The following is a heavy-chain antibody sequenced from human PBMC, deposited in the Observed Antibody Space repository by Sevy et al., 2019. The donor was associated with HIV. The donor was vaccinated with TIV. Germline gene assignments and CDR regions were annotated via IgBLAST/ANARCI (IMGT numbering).Heavy chain of an antibody. V-gene: IGHV3-33*01. D-gene: IGHD4-17*01. CDR1: GFTFSSYG. CDR2: IWFDGSNT. J-gene: IGHJ4*02. Sequence: GGSLRLSCAAFGFTFSSYGMHWVRQGPGKGLEWVAVIWFDGSNTYYADSVKGRFTISRDIAKNTLHLQMNSLRAEDTAVYYCARDLEFYDSGDYGPAFMPDYWGQGTLVTVSS. CDR3: ARDLEFYDSGDYGPAFMPDY.